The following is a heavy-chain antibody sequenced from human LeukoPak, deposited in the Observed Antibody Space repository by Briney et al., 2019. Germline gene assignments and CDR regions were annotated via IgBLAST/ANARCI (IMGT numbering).Heavy chain of an antibody. CDR1: GFTFSTYW. CDR2: MNHDGSDK. V-gene: IGHV3-7*03. Sequence: GGSLSLSCAASGFTFSTYWMSWVRQAPGKGLEGVANMNHDGSDKTYMASVKGRFTISRDHAKRTVYLQMNSVSSADTAVYYFARKMNIVGAQGWGYGLDGGGDGTTVAVS. CDR3: ARKMNIVGAQGWGYGLDG. D-gene: IGHD1-26*01. J-gene: IGHJ6*02.